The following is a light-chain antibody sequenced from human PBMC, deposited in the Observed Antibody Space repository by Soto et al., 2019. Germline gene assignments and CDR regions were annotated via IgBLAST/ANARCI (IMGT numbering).Light chain of an antibody. CDR3: QQSYNMPS. CDR1: RNVSIY. Sequence: EIPLTQSPSSLAASVGDRLTLTCRASRNVSIYLNWYQHKPGKGPTLLIHATSNLQIGVPSLFSGSGSGTEFTPTISSLEPEDFGTYYCQQSYNMPSFGQGTRLVIK. J-gene: IGKJ5*01. V-gene: IGKV1-39*01. CDR2: ATS.